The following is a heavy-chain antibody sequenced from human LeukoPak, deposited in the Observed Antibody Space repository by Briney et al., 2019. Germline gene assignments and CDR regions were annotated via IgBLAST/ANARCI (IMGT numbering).Heavy chain of an antibody. CDR1: GFTFDDYG. D-gene: IGHD2-2*01. V-gene: IGHV3-20*04. Sequence: PGGSLRLSCAASGFTFDDYGMSWVRQAPGKGLEWVSGINWNGGSTGYADSVKGRFTISRDNSKNTLYLQMNSLRAEDTAVYYCARDLRYCSSTSCYNWFDPWGQGTLVTVSS. CDR2: INWNGGST. J-gene: IGHJ5*02. CDR3: ARDLRYCSSTSCYNWFDP.